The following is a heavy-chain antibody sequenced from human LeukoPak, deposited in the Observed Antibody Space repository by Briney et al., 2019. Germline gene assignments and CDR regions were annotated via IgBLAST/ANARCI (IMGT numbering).Heavy chain of an antibody. V-gene: IGHV1-2*02. Sequence: ASVKVSCKASGYTFTGYYMHWVRHAPGHGLEWMGWINPNSGGTNYAQKFQGRVTMTRDTSISTAYMELSRLRSDDTAVCYCAKTTRITMIVVVTLFDYWGQGNLLTVSS. J-gene: IGHJ4*02. CDR1: GYTFTGYY. CDR3: AKTTRITMIVVVTLFDY. D-gene: IGHD3-22*01. CDR2: INPNSGGT.